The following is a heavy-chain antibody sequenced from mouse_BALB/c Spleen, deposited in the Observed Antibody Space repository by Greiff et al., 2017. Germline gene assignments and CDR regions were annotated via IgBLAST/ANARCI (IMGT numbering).Heavy chain of an antibody. Sequence: EVKVEESGGGLVKLGGSLKLSCAASGFTFSSYYMSWVRQTPEKRLELVAAINSNGGSTYYPDTVKGRFTISRDNAKNTLYLQMSSLKSEDTALYYCARWPYGYDRSWFAYWGQGTLVTVSA. J-gene: IGHJ3*01. CDR1: GFTFSSYY. CDR3: ARWPYGYDRSWFAY. V-gene: IGHV5-6-2*01. CDR2: INSNGGST. D-gene: IGHD2-2*01.